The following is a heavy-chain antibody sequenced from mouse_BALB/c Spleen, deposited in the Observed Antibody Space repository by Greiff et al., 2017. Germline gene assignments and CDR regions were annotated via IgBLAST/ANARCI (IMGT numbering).Heavy chain of an antibody. J-gene: IGHJ2*01. CDR2: ISYDGSN. CDR1: GYSITSGYY. CDR3: ARGNYRYDPYYFDY. D-gene: IGHD2-14*01. V-gene: IGHV3-6*02. Sequence: DVQLQESGPGLVKPSQSLSLTCSVTGYSITSGYYWTWIRQFPGNKLEWMGSISYDGSNNYNPSLKNRISITRDTSKNQFFLKLNSVTTEDTATYYCARGNYRYDPYYFDYWGQGTTLTVSS.